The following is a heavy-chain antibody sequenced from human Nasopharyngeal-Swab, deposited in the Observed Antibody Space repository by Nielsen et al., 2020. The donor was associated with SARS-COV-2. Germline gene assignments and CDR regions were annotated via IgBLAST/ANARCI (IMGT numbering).Heavy chain of an antibody. CDR2: ISRSNNYT. Sequence: WIRQPPGKGLEWVASISRSNNYTYYADPVKGRFTISRDNAKNSLFLQVNSLRAEDTAVYYCAREGGRFSSTWYYYSYGMDVWGQGTTVTVSS. CDR3: AREGGRFSSTWYYYSYGMDV. J-gene: IGHJ6*02. D-gene: IGHD6-13*01. V-gene: IGHV3-21*06.